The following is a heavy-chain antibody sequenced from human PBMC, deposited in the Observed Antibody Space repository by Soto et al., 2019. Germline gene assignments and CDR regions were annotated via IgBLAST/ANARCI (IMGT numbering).Heavy chain of an antibody. D-gene: IGHD6-13*01. CDR1: GFTFSDYY. CDR3: ARGISSPSGYSSSWYEDWFGP. CDR2: ISSSGSTI. J-gene: IGHJ5*02. Sequence: PGGSLRLSCAASGFTFSDYYRSWIRQAPGKGLEWVSYISSSGSTIYYADSVKGRFTISRDNAKNSLYLQMNSLRAEDTAVYYCARGISSPSGYSSSWYEDWFGPWGQGTLVTVSS. V-gene: IGHV3-11*01.